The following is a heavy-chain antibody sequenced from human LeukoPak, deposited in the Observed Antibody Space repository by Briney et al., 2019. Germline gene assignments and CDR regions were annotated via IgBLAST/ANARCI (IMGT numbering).Heavy chain of an antibody. CDR2: MNPNSGNT. D-gene: IGHD6-13*01. CDR3: ARGRSAAGRTRKPNWFDP. J-gene: IGHJ5*02. Sequence: GASVKVSCKASGYTFTSYDINWVRQATGQGLEWMGWMNPNSGNTGYAQKFQGRVTMTRNTSISTAYMELSSLRSEDTVVYYCARGRSAAGRTRKPNWFDPWGQGTLVTVSS. CDR1: GYTFTSYD. V-gene: IGHV1-8*01.